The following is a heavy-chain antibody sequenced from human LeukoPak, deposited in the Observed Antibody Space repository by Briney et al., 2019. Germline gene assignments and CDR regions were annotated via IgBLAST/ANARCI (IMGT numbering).Heavy chain of an antibody. CDR3: AREDYGGFVDY. J-gene: IGHJ4*02. CDR1: GFTFSSYS. Sequence: GGSLRLSCAASGFTFSSYSMNWVRQAPGKGLEWVSYISSSSSTIYYADSVKGRFIISRDNAKNSLYLQMNSLRAEDTAVYYCAREDYGGFVDYWGQGTLVTVSS. CDR2: ISSSSSTI. V-gene: IGHV3-48*01. D-gene: IGHD3-16*01.